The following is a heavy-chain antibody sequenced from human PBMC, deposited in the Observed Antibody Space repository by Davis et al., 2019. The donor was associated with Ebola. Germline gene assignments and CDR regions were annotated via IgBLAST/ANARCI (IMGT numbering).Heavy chain of an antibody. V-gene: IGHV3-66*01. CDR2: IYSGGST. D-gene: IGHD3-3*01. CDR3: ARDFWSGPWFDP. Sequence: GESLKISCAASGFTVSSNYMSWVRQAPGKGLEWVSVIYSGGSTYYADSVKGRFTISRDNSKNTLYLQMNSLRAEDTAVYYCARDFWSGPWFDPWGQGTLVTVSS. CDR1: GFTVSSNY. J-gene: IGHJ5*02.